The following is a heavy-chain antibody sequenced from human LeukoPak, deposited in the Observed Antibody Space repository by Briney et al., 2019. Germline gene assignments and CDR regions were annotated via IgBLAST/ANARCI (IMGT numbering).Heavy chain of an antibody. CDR3: ARGDYGGNSEDDAFDI. J-gene: IGHJ3*02. CDR1: GGSISSSSYY. D-gene: IGHD4-23*01. V-gene: IGHV4-39*07. Sequence: SETLSLTCTVSGGSISSSSYYWGWIRQPPGKGLEWIGSIYYSGSTYYNPSLKSRVTISVDTSKNQFSLKLSSVTAADTAVYYCARGDYGGNSEDDAFDIWGQGTMVTVSS. CDR2: IYYSGST.